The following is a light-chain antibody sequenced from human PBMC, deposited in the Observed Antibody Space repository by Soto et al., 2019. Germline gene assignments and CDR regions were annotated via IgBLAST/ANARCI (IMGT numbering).Light chain of an antibody. Sequence: EIVLTQSPGTLSLSPGERATLSCRASQSVSNNYLAWYQQKPGQAPRLLIYVASSRATGIPDRFSGSGSGTDFTLTISRLEPEDFAVNYCQQYGSSPRTFGQGTKVDIK. CDR3: QQYGSSPRT. V-gene: IGKV3-20*01. CDR2: VAS. J-gene: IGKJ1*01. CDR1: QSVSNNY.